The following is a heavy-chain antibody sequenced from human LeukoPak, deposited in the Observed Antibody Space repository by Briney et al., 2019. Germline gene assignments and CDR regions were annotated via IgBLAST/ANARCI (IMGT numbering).Heavy chain of an antibody. CDR3: ARPRDRGPYYYYMDV. CDR1: GFTFSSYA. D-gene: IGHD5-24*01. V-gene: IGHV3-23*01. Sequence: GGSLRLSCAASGFTFSSYAMSWVRQAPGKGLEWVSAISGSGGSTYYADSVKGRFTISRDNSKNTLYLQMNSLRAEDTAVYYCARPRDRGPYYYYMDVWGKGITVTVSS. J-gene: IGHJ6*03. CDR2: ISGSGGST.